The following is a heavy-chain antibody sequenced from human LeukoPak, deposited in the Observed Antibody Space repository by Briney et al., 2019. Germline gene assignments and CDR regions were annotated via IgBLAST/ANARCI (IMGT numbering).Heavy chain of an antibody. CDR1: GGSISSYY. V-gene: IGHV4-59*08. CDR2: IYYSGST. CDR3: ARLQNMIVVESYYFDY. J-gene: IGHJ4*02. Sequence: PLETLSLTCTVSGGSISSYYWSWIRQPPGKGLVWIGYIYYSGSTNYNPSLKSRVTISVDTSKNQFSLKLSSVTAADTAVYYCARLQNMIVVESYYFDYWGQGTLVTVSS. D-gene: IGHD3-22*01.